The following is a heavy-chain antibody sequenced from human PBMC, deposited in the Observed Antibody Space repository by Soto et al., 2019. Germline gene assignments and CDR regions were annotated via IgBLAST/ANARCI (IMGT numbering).Heavy chain of an antibody. D-gene: IGHD3-3*01. J-gene: IGHJ4*02. V-gene: IGHV4-61*01. CDR3: ARDFADFAS. CDR1: GGSFKSGSYS. CDR2: VYHTGRT. Sequence: QVQLQESGPGLVKPSETLSLTCTVSGGSFKSGSYSWSWIRQPPGKGLEWIGYVYHTGRTSYNPSLKSRVSISMDTSKNQFSLNLDSVTAADTAVYFCARDFADFASWGQGTLVTVSS.